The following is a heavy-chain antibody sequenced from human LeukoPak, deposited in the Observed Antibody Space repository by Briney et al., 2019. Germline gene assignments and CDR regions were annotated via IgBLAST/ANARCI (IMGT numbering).Heavy chain of an antibody. D-gene: IGHD1-26*01. Sequence: GGSLRLSCAASGFTFSSYGIHWVRQAPGKGLEWVAVIWYDGSNKYYADSVKGRFTISRDNSKHTLYLQMNSLRAEDTAVYYCARERGVGGSTWGDIGYWGQGTLVTVSS. J-gene: IGHJ4*02. CDR3: ARERGVGGSTWGDIGY. V-gene: IGHV3-33*01. CDR1: GFTFSSYG. CDR2: IWYDGSNK.